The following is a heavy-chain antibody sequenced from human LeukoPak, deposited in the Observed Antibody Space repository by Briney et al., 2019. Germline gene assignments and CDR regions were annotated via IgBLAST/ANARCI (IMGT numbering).Heavy chain of an antibody. CDR3: ARDLRGHIVVVTAGFDY. J-gene: IGHJ4*02. CDR2: IKQDGSEK. Sequence: GGSLRLSCAASGFTFSSYWMSWVRQAPGKGLEWVANIKQDGSEKYYVDSVKGRFTISRENAKNSLYLQMNSLRAEDTAVYYCARDLRGHIVVVTAGFDYWGQGTLVTVSS. V-gene: IGHV3-7*01. D-gene: IGHD2-21*02. CDR1: GFTFSSYW.